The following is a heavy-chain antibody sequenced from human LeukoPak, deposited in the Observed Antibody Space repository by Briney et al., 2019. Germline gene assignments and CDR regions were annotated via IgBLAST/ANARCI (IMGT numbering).Heavy chain of an antibody. CDR2: ISYDGSNK. CDR3: ARGASPRAYYYDSSGYLYYYYYGMDV. Sequence: GGSLRLSCAASGFTFSSYAMHWVRQAPGKGLEWVAVISYDGSNKYYADSVKGRFTISRDNSKNTLYLQMNSLRAEDTAVYYCARGASPRAYYYDSSGYLYYYYYGMDVWSQGTTVTVSS. D-gene: IGHD3-22*01. V-gene: IGHV3-30-3*01. CDR1: GFTFSSYA. J-gene: IGHJ6*02.